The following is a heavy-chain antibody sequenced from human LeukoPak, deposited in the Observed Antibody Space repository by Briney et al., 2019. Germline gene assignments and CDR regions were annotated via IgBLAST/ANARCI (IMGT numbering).Heavy chain of an antibody. Sequence: PGGSLRLSCAPAGFTFSTYGMHGVRQAPGKGLEWVAVIWYDGSIKYYADSVKGRFTISRDNSKNTLYLQMNSLRAEDTAVYYCARAVGPFDSRGQGTIVIVSS. CDR2: IWYDGSIK. CDR1: GFTFSTYG. CDR3: ARAVGPFDS. J-gene: IGHJ3*02. V-gene: IGHV3-33*01.